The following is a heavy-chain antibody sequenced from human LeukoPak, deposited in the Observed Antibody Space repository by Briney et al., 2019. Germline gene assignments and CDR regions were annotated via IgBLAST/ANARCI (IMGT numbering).Heavy chain of an antibody. CDR3: ARVRMSGWTLGYAFDI. V-gene: IGHV1-46*01. D-gene: IGHD6-19*01. Sequence: ASVKVSCKASGYTFTSYYMHWVRQAPGQGLEWMGIINPSGGSTTYAQKFQGRVTMTRDMSTSTVYMELSSLRSEDTAVYYCARVRMSGWTLGYAFDIWGQGTMVTVSS. CDR2: INPSGGST. CDR1: GYTFTSYY. J-gene: IGHJ3*02.